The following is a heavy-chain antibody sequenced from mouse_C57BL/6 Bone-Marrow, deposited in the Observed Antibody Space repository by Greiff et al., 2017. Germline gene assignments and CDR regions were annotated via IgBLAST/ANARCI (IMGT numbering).Heavy chain of an antibody. CDR1: GYTFTDYE. D-gene: IGHD1-1*01. J-gene: IGHJ3*01. V-gene: IGHV1-15*01. CDR2: IDPDTGGT. CDR3: TRGYYCYGSPWFAY. Sequence: QVHVKQSGAELVRPGASVTLSCEASGYTFTDYEMHWVKQTPVHGLEWIGAIDPDTGGTAYNQKFKGKAILTADKSSSTAYMELRSLTSEDSAVYYCTRGYYCYGSPWFAYWGQGTLVTVSA.